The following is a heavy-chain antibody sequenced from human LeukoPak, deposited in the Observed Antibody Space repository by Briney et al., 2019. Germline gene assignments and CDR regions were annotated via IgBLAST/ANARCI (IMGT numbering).Heavy chain of an antibody. CDR2: ISGSGGST. CDR1: GFTFSSYA. CDR3: AKDHLSRSYVT. J-gene: IGHJ5*02. Sequence: GGSLRLTCAASGFTFSSYAMSWVRQAPGKGLEWVSAISGSGGSTYYADSVKGRFTISRDNSKNTLYLQMNSLRAEDTAVYYCAKDHLSRSYVTWGQGTLVTVSS. V-gene: IGHV3-23*01. D-gene: IGHD1-26*01.